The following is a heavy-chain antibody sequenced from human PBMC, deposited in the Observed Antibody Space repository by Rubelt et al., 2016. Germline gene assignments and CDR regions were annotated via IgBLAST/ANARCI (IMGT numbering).Heavy chain of an antibody. V-gene: IGHV3-30*01. Sequence: TISRDNSKNTLYLQMNSLRAEDTAVYYCARWSSSLGYFDYWGQGTLVTVSS. D-gene: IGHD6-6*01. CDR3: ARWSSSLGYFDY. J-gene: IGHJ4*02.